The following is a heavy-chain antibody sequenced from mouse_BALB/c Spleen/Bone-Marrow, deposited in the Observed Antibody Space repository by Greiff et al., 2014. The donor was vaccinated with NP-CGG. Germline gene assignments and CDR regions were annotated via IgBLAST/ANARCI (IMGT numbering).Heavy chain of an antibody. V-gene: IGHV3-8*02. Sequence: VQLQQSGPSLVKPSQTLSLTCSVTGDSITRGYWNWVRKFPGNKLEYMGYITYSANTYYNPSLKSRLSITRDTSKNQYYLQLNSVTTEDTATDYCATGYYFDYWGQGTTLTVSS. CDR1: GDSITRGY. CDR3: ATGYYFDY. CDR2: ITYSANT. D-gene: IGHD4-1*01. J-gene: IGHJ2*01.